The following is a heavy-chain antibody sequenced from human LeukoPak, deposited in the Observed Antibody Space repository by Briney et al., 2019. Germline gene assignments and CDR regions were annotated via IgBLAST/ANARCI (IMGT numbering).Heavy chain of an antibody. Sequence: ASVKVSCKASGYTFTGYYMHWVRQAPGQGLEWMGWINLNSGGTNYARKFQGRVTMTRDTSISTAYMELSRLRSDDTAVYYCARARTAMVTDWFDPWGQGTLVTVSS. CDR1: GYTFTGYY. CDR2: INLNSGGT. V-gene: IGHV1-2*02. D-gene: IGHD5-18*01. CDR3: ARARTAMVTDWFDP. J-gene: IGHJ5*02.